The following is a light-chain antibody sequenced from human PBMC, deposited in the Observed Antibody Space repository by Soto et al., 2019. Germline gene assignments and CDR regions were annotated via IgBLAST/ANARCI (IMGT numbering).Light chain of an antibody. V-gene: IGLV1-47*01. CDR1: SSNIGTNS. CDR3: AAWDNSLRALV. J-gene: IGLJ2*01. Sequence: QSVLTQPPSASGTPGQRVTISCSGSSSNIGTNSVYWYQQITGTTPKLLIYTNDQRPSGVPDRFSGSKSGTSASLAISGLRSEDEADYYCAAWDNSLRALVFGGGPQLTVL. CDR2: TND.